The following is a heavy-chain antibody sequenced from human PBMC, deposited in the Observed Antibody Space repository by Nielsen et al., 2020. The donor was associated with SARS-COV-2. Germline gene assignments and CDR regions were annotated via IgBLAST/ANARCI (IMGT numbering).Heavy chain of an antibody. D-gene: IGHD3-3*01. Sequence: GESLKISCTASGFTFSDYYMSWVRQAPGKGLEWVSVIYSGGSTYYADSVKGRFTISRDNSKNTLYLQMNSLRAEDTAVYYCARVAPLRFEGFDYWGQGTLVTVSS. J-gene: IGHJ4*02. V-gene: IGHV3-53*01. CDR2: IYSGGST. CDR3: ARVAPLRFEGFDY. CDR1: GFTFSDYY.